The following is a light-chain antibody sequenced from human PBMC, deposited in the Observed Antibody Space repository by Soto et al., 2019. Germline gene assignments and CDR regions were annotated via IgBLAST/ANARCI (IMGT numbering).Light chain of an antibody. CDR1: SSDVGGYNY. J-gene: IGLJ2*01. CDR3: SSYTSISTLV. V-gene: IGLV2-14*01. Sequence: QSVLTQPASVSGSPGKSITISCTGTSSDVGGYNYVSWYQQHPGKAPKLMIYDVSNRPSGVSNRFSGSKSGNTASLTISGLQAEDEADYYCSSYTSISTLVFGGGTKLTVL. CDR2: DVS.